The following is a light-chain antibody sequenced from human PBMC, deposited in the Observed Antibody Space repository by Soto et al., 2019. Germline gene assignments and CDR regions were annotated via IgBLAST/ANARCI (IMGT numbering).Light chain of an antibody. J-gene: IGKJ4*01. V-gene: IGKV3-15*01. CDR1: QNIWNK. Sequence: EIVMTQSPATLSVSPGERVTLSCRASQNIWNKLAWYQQRPGQTPRLLMYDVSSRASGIPARFTGSGSQTEFTLTINSLQSEDFAVYYCQHYNDWPLTFGGGTKV. CDR3: QHYNDWPLT. CDR2: DVS.